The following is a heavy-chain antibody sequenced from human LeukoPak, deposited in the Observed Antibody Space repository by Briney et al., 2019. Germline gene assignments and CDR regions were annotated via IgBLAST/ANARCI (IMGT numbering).Heavy chain of an antibody. CDR2: IRSKANSYAT. CDR1: GFTFSGSA. Sequence: GGSLRLSCAASGFTFSGSAMHWVRQASGKGLEWVGRIRSKANSYATAYAASVKGRFTISGDDSKNTAYLQMNSLKTEDTAVYYCTRLVDSGSYCWGQGTLVTVSS. CDR3: TRLVDSGSYC. D-gene: IGHD1-26*01. J-gene: IGHJ4*02. V-gene: IGHV3-73*01.